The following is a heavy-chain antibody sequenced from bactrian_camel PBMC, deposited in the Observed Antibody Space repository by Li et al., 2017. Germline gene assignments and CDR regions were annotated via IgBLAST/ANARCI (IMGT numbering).Heavy chain of an antibody. CDR2: IQDDGMK. J-gene: IGHJ4*01. V-gene: IGHV3S55*01. D-gene: IGHD6*01. CDR1: GYTQRSGC. Sequence: VQLVESGGGSVRVGGSLSLSCAARGYTQRSGCLAWFRQVPGKEREMVAQIQDDGMKHYGGTAKGRFTISQENDKNTLYLQMDSLKPEDTAMYYCAANLHVYGGNCLHPGTQINVWGQGTQVTVS. CDR3: AANLHVYGGNCLHPGTQINV.